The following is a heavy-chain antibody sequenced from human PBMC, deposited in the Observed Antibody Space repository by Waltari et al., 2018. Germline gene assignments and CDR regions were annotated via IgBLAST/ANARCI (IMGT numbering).Heavy chain of an antibody. D-gene: IGHD3-22*01. Sequence: VQLQESGPGLVKPSETLSLTCTVSGYSISSGYYWGWIRQPPGKGLEWVSAISGSGGSTYYADSVKGRFTISRDNSKNTLYLQMNSLRAEDTAVYYCAKEPSGYHYEYFQHWGQGTLVTVSS. J-gene: IGHJ1*01. CDR2: ISGSGGST. CDR1: GYSISSGYY. V-gene: IGHV3-23*01. CDR3: AKEPSGYHYEYFQH.